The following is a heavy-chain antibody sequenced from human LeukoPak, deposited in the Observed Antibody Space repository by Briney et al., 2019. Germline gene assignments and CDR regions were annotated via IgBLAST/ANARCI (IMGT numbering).Heavy chain of an antibody. V-gene: IGHV1-2*02. CDR3: ARDGYDILTGYYFDY. J-gene: IGHJ4*02. CDR2: INPNSGGT. Sequence: ASVKVSCKASGYTFTGYYMHWVRQAPGQGLEWMGWINPNSGGTNYAQKFQGRVTMTRDTSISTAYMELRRLRSDDTAVYYCARDGYDILTGYYFDYWGQGTLVTVSS. D-gene: IGHD3-9*01. CDR1: GYTFTGYY.